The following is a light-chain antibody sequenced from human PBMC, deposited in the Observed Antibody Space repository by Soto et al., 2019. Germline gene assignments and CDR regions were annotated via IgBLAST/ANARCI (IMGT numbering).Light chain of an antibody. V-gene: IGKV3-20*01. CDR2: GAS. CDR1: QNINNN. CDR3: QQYGSSSWT. Sequence: EIVLTQSPVTLSLSPGERATLSCRASQNINNNLAWYQQKPGQAPRLLIYGASSRATGIPDRFSGSGSGTDFTLTISRLEPEDFAVYYCQQYGSSSWTFGQGTKVDIK. J-gene: IGKJ1*01.